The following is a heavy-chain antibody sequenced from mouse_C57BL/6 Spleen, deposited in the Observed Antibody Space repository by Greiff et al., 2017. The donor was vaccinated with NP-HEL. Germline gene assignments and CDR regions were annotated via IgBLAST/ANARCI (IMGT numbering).Heavy chain of an antibody. CDR1: GYTFTDYY. V-gene: IGHV1-19*01. CDR3: ARRNAGRGYFDV. D-gene: IGHD6-1*01. J-gene: IGHJ1*03. CDR2: INPYNGGT. Sequence: EVQLQQSGPVLVKPGASVKMSCKASGYTFTDYYMNWVKQSHGKSLEWIGVINPYNGGTSYNQKFKGKATLTVDKSSSTAYMELNSLTSEDSAVYYCARRNAGRGYFDVWGTGTTVTVSS.